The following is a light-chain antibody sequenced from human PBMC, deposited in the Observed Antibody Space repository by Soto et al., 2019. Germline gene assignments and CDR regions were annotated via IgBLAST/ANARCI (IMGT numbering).Light chain of an antibody. Sequence: DIQMTQSPSSLSASVGDRVTINCRASHSISNSLNWYQQKPRKVPKVLIYAASSLQSWVPSRFSGSRSGTDFTFTISSLQPDDFSIYICQLSYSIPWTFGQGTKVEIK. CDR2: AAS. CDR3: QLSYSIPWT. J-gene: IGKJ1*01. CDR1: HSISNS. V-gene: IGKV1-39*01.